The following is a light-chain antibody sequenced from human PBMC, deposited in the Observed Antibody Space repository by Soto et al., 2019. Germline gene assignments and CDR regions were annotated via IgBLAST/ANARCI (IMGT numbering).Light chain of an antibody. CDR1: QSISTY. J-gene: IGKJ1*01. CDR3: QQCYSSPRT. Sequence: DIQMTQSPSTLSASVGDRVTITCRAIQSISTYLNLYQQKVGRSPTLLIYAASSLQSGVPSRFSGVGSGTDFTLTISSLQPEDFAMYFCQQCYSSPRTFGQGTKVDIK. V-gene: IGKV1-39*01. CDR2: AAS.